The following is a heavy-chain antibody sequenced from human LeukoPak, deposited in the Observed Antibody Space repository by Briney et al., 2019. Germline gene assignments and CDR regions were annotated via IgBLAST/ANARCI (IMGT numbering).Heavy chain of an antibody. Sequence: SETLSLTCTVSGGXISSYYWSWIRQPPGKGLEWIGYISNSGNTNYNASLKSRVTISVDTSKNQFSLKLSSVTAADTAVYYCASFSWGSGTYIHGGIWSWFDPWGQGTLVTVSS. CDR2: ISNSGNT. J-gene: IGHJ5*02. CDR1: GGXISSYY. D-gene: IGHD3-10*01. V-gene: IGHV4-59*08. CDR3: ASFSWGSGTYIHGGIWSWFDP.